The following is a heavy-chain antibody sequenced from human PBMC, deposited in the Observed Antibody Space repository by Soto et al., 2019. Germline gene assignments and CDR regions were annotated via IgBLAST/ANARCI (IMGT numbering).Heavy chain of an antibody. Sequence: QVQLVESGGGLVKTSESLTIACAASGFTFSDYYMSWVRQAPGKGLEWVSYISSSGNTRYYADSVKGRFTISRDNAKNSVYLQMNSLRAEDTALYFCAKMSSENYYDPVFSWGQGTLVTVSS. CDR3: AKMSSENYYDPVFS. J-gene: IGHJ4*02. D-gene: IGHD3-22*01. CDR2: ISSSGNTR. V-gene: IGHV3-11*01. CDR1: GFTFSDYY.